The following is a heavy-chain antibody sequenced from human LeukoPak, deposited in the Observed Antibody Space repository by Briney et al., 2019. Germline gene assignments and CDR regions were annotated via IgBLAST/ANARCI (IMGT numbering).Heavy chain of an antibody. CDR2: LYSGGNT. D-gene: IGHD5-18*01. CDR3: ARVGRGDTYGYVDY. J-gene: IGHJ4*02. CDR1: GLTVSSNY. Sequence: GGSLRLSCAASGLTVSSNYMSWVRQTPGKGLAWVSVLYSGGNTYYADSVKGRFTISRDNSKNMLFLQMNSLRAEDTAVYYCARVGRGDTYGYVDYWGQGTLVTVSS. V-gene: IGHV3-66*01.